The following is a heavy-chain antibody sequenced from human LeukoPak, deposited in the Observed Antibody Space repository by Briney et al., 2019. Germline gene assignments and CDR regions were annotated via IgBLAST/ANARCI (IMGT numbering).Heavy chain of an antibody. CDR3: ARAEYCSSTSCYDEGFDP. CDR1: GYTFTSYG. J-gene: IGHJ5*02. CDR2: ISAYNGNT. Sequence: ASVKVSCKASGYTFTSYGISWVRQAPGQGLEWMGWISAYNGNTNYAQKLQGRVTMTTDTSTSTAYMELRSLRSDDPAVYYCARAEYCSSTSCYDEGFDPRGQGTLVTVSS. V-gene: IGHV1-18*01. D-gene: IGHD2-2*01.